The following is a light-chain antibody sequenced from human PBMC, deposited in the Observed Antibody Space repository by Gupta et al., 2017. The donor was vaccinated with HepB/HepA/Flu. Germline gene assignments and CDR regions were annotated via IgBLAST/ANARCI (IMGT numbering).Light chain of an antibody. CDR3: KQRSPWPLT. CDR2: DAS. J-gene: IGKJ4*01. CDR1: QSVSSY. Sequence: ESGLTQSPATLSLSPGESATLSCRASQSVSSYLAWYQQKPGQAPSLLIYDASNRATGVPARFSGSGSGTDFTLTISSLEPEDFAVYYCKQRSPWPLTFGGGTKVEIK. V-gene: IGKV3-11*01.